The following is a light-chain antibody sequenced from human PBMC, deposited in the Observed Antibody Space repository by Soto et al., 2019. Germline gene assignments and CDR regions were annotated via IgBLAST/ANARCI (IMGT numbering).Light chain of an antibody. CDR2: GAS. J-gene: IGKJ3*01. CDR3: QQYGSSET. Sequence: EIVVAQSPGTLSLSPGERATLSCRASQSVSSHLAWYQQKPGQAPRLLIYGASSRATGIPDRFSGSGSGTDFTLTISRLEPEDFAVYYCQQYGSSETFGPGTKVDIK. CDR1: QSVSSH. V-gene: IGKV3-20*01.